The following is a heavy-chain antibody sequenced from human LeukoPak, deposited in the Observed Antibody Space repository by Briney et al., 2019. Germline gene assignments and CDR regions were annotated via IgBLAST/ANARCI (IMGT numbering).Heavy chain of an antibody. V-gene: IGHV1-18*01. CDR3: ARGYNFDNSGNDY. CDR2: FNPENGNT. D-gene: IGHD1-20*01. J-gene: IGHJ4*02. Sequence: ASVKVSCKASGYSFVGYGITWVRQAPGQGLEWMGWFNPENGNTNYAQNLQAIVTMTTDTSTTTVYMELRSLRSDDTAVYYCARGYNFDNSGNDYWGQGTLVTVSS. CDR1: GYSFVGYG.